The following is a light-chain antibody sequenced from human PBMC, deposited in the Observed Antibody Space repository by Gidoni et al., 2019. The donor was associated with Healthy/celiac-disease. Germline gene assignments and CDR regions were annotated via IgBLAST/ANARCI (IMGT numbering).Light chain of an antibody. CDR1: QSISSY. V-gene: IGKV1-39*01. CDR2: AAS. CDR3: QQSYSTPRLT. J-gene: IGKJ4*01. Sequence: DIQLTQSPSSLSASVGDRVTITGRASQSISSYLNWYQQKPGKAPKLLIYAASSLQSGVPSRVSGSGSGTDFTLTICSLQPEDFATYSCQQSYSTPRLTFGGGTKVEIK.